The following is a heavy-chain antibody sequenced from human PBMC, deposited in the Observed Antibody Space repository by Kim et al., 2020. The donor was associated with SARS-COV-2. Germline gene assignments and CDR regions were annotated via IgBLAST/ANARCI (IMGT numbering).Heavy chain of an antibody. CDR2: ISSDGSTVI. Sequence: GGSLRLSCAASGFSFSHHAMSWVRQDSGKGLEWVSTISSDGSTVIVYADSVKGRFTISRDNSKNTLSLEMHSLRADDTAVYYCAKSGSIFYDILTGSSKVAGLDVWGQGTTVTVSS. CDR3: AKSGSIFYDILTGSSKVAGLDV. D-gene: IGHD3-9*01. J-gene: IGHJ6*02. CDR1: GFSFSHHA. V-gene: IGHV3-23*01.